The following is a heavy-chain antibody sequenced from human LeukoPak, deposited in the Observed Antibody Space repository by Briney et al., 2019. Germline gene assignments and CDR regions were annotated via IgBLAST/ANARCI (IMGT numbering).Heavy chain of an antibody. D-gene: IGHD1-26*01. CDR2: ISSGGSTV. CDR1: GLTFSSYE. J-gene: IGHJ3*02. CDR3: ARVIIVGATGI. Sequence: GGSLRLSCAASGLTFSSYEMNWVRQAPGKGLEWVSYISSGGSTVYYADSVKGRFTISRDNAKNSLYLQMNSLRAEDTAVYYCARVIIVGATGIWGQGTMVTVSS. V-gene: IGHV3-48*03.